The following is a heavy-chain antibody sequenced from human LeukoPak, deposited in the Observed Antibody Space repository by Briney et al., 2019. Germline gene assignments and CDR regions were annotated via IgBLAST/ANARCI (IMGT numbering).Heavy chain of an antibody. CDR3: ARVAGYYYDSSGYYFGFDY. V-gene: IGHV1-2*02. J-gene: IGHJ4*02. D-gene: IGHD3-22*01. CDR2: INPNSGGT. CDR1: GYTFTGYY. Sequence: ASVKVSCKASGYTFTGYYMHWVRQAPGQGLEWMGWINPNSGGTNHAQKFQGRVTMTRDTSISTAYMELSRLRSDDTAVYYCARVAGYYYDSSGYYFGFDYWGQGTLVTVSS.